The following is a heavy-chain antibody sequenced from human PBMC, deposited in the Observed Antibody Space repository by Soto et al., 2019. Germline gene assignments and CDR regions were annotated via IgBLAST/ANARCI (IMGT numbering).Heavy chain of an antibody. CDR3: ARDNPATILDYSYGMDV. J-gene: IGHJ6*02. Sequence: PSQTLSLTCAISGDSVSSNSAAWNWIRQSPSRGLEWLGRTYYRSKWYNDYAVSVKSRITINPDTSKNQFSLQLNSVTPEDTAVYYRARDNPATILDYSYGMDVWGQGTTVTVSS. CDR2: TYYRSKWYN. V-gene: IGHV6-1*01. D-gene: IGHD5-12*01. CDR1: GDSVSSNSAA.